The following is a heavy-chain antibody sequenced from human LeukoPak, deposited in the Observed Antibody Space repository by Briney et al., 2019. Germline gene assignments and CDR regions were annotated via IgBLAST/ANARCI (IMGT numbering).Heavy chain of an antibody. CDR3: ARALYTSSSLDY. J-gene: IGHJ4*02. Sequence: PSETLSLTCTISGGSISSGDHYWSWTRQPPGKGLEWIGYIYYSGSTYYNPSLKSRVTISVDTSKNQFSLKLSSVTAADTAVYYCARALYTSSSLDYWGQGTLVTVSS. V-gene: IGHV4-30-4*01. D-gene: IGHD6-6*01. CDR1: GGSISSGDHY. CDR2: IYYSGST.